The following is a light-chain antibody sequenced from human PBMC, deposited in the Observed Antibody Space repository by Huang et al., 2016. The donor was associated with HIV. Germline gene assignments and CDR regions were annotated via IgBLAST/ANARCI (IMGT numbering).Light chain of an antibody. V-gene: IGKV1D-13*01. J-gene: IGKJ4*01. CDR3: QQFNHYPLT. CDR1: KGISNT. Sequence: QLTQSPSSLSASVGDSVTITCRASKGISNTLAWYQQQPGKAPKLLIYDASSLQTGAPSRFSGSGSGTDFTLTISSLQPEDCATYYCQQFNHYPLTFGGGTKVEIE. CDR2: DAS.